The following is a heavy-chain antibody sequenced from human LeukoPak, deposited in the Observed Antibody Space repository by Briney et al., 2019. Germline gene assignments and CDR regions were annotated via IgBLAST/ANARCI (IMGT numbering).Heavy chain of an antibody. CDR1: GGTFSSYA. Sequence: AASVKVSCKASGGTFSSYAISWVRQAPGQGLEWMGIINPSGGSTSYAQKFQGRVTMTRDTSTSTVYMELSSLRSEDTAVYYCARGVSSSSLNHWGQGTLVTVSS. CDR2: INPSGGST. V-gene: IGHV1-46*01. D-gene: IGHD6-13*01. J-gene: IGHJ4*02. CDR3: ARGVSSSSLNH.